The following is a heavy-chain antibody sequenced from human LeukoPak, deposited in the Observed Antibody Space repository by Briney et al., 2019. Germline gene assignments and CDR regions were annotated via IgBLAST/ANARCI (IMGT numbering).Heavy chain of an antibody. CDR2: ISRSSSSI. Sequence: PGGSLRLSCAASGFTFSSYSMNWVRQAPGKGLEWVSYISRSSSSIYYADSVKGRFTISRDNAKNSLYLQMNSLRAEDTAVYYCARDPFYDFWSGYECWGRGTLVTVSS. D-gene: IGHD3-3*01. J-gene: IGHJ4*02. CDR1: GFTFSSYS. V-gene: IGHV3-48*01. CDR3: ARDPFYDFWSGYEC.